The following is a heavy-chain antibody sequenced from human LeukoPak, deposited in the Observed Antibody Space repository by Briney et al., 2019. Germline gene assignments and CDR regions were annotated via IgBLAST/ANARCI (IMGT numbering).Heavy chain of an antibody. CDR1: GFTFSSYW. D-gene: IGHD2-15*01. CDR3: ASSVVVDVRGAYDY. CDR2: IKQDGSEK. V-gene: IGHV3-7*01. Sequence: PGGSLRLSCAASGFTFSSYWMSWVRQAPGKGLEWVANIKQDGSEKYYVDSVKGRFTISRDNAKNSLYLQMNSLRAEDTAVYYCASSVVVDVRGAYDYWGQGTLVTVSS. J-gene: IGHJ4*02.